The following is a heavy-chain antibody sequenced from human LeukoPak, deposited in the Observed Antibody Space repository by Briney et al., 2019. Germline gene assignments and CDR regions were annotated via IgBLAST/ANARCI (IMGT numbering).Heavy chain of an antibody. D-gene: IGHD3-16*02. J-gene: IGHJ4*02. CDR1: GGSYSGYY. V-gene: IGHV4-34*01. CDR3: ARVELDYDYIWGSYRGPYYFDY. CDR2: INHSGST. Sequence: SETLSLTCAVYGGSYSGYYWSWIRQPPGKALEGIGEINHSGSTNYNPSLKSRVTISVDTSKNQFSLRLSSVTAADTAVYYCARVELDYDYIWGSYRGPYYFDYWGQGTLVTVSS.